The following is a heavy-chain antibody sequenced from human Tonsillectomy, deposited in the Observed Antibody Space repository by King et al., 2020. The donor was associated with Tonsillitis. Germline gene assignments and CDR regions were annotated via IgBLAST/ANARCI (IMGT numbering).Heavy chain of an antibody. J-gene: IGHJ4*02. Sequence: VQLVESGGGVVQPGRSLRLSCAASGFTFGSHGMHWVRQAPGQGLEWVALISYDGTSDYYAESVKGRFTISRHNSKNTLDLQMNSLRAEDTAVYYCAIVFIAYCGGDCYFGDYWGQGTLLTVSS. CDR3: AIVFIAYCGGDCYFGDY. CDR1: GFTFGSHG. D-gene: IGHD2-21*02. CDR2: ISYDGTSD. V-gene: IGHV3-30*03.